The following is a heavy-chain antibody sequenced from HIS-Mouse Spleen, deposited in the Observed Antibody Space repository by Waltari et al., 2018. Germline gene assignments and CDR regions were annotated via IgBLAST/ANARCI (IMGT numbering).Heavy chain of an antibody. J-gene: IGHJ4*02. CDR2: IEYDGSNK. Sequence: QVQLVESGGGVVQPGRSLRLSCAASGFTFSSYGMHWVRQAPGEGLEWVAVIEYDGSNKDYADSVEGRFTISRDNSKNTLYLQMNSLRAEDTAVYYCAKASSGWLDYWGQGTLVTVSS. CDR3: AKASSGWLDY. D-gene: IGHD6-19*01. CDR1: GFTFSSYG. V-gene: IGHV3-30*18.